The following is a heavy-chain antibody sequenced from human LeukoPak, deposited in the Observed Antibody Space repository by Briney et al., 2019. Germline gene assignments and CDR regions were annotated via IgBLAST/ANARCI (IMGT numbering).Heavy chain of an antibody. Sequence: SLRLSCAASGFTFSIYEMNWVRQAPGKGLEWVSYISRSGNTIYYADSVKGRFTTSRDNAKNSLYLQMNSLRAEDTAVYYCARDPVDSYGYGDYWGQGTLVTVSS. V-gene: IGHV3-48*03. CDR2: ISRSGNTI. D-gene: IGHD5-18*01. J-gene: IGHJ4*02. CDR3: ARDPVDSYGYGDY. CDR1: GFTFSIYE.